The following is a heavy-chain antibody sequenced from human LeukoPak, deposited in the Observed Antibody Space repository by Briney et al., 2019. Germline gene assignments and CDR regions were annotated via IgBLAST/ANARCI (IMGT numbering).Heavy chain of an antibody. D-gene: IGHD2-21*01. CDR2: ISTYNGNT. CDR3: ARDSYSSYYFDY. V-gene: IGHV1-18*01. J-gene: IGHJ4*02. CDR1: EYTLTQLS. Sequence: ASVKVSCKVSEYTLTQLSMHWVRQTPGKGLEWMGWISTYNGNTNYAQKLQGRVTMTTDTSTSTAYMELRSLRSDDTAVYYCARDSYSSYYFDYWGQGTLVTVSS.